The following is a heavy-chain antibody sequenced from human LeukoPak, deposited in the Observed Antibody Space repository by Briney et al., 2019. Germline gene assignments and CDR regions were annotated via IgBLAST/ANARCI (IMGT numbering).Heavy chain of an antibody. Sequence: GGSLRLSCAASGLTFSGSWMTWVRQPPGKGLEWVGNILPDGSYKHYVDSVKSRFTISRDNAKNSLYLQMNSLREEDTAVYYCTTKYSWGQGTLVTVSS. CDR3: TTKYS. CDR2: ILPDGSYK. CDR1: GLTFSGSW. V-gene: IGHV3-7*01. J-gene: IGHJ5*02. D-gene: IGHD2/OR15-2a*01.